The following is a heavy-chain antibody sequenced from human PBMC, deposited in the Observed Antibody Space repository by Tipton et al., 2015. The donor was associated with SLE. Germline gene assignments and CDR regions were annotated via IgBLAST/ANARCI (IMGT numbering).Heavy chain of an antibody. D-gene: IGHD6-13*01. Sequence: SLRLSCAVSEFNLRTYWMNWVRQAPGKGLGWLANIKQDGSVIHYADSVKGRFTISRENAKNSLYLQMNSLRAGDTAAYYCARQGYSGNYFDYWGQGTLVTVSS. CDR2: IKQDGSVI. J-gene: IGHJ4*02. CDR1: EFNLRTYW. CDR3: ARQGYSGNYFDY. V-gene: IGHV3-7*01.